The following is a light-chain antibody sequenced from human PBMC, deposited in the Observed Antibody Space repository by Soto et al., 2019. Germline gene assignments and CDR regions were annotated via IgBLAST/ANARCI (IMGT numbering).Light chain of an antibody. J-gene: IGLJ1*01. Sequence: QLVLTQSPSASASLGASVKLTCTLSSGHSSYAIAWHQQQPKKGPRYLMKLNSDGSHSKGDGIPDRFSGSSSGAERYLTISSLQSEDEADYYCQTWGTGIQVFGTGTKLTVL. CDR1: SGHSSYA. CDR2: LNSDGSH. CDR3: QTWGTGIQV. V-gene: IGLV4-69*01.